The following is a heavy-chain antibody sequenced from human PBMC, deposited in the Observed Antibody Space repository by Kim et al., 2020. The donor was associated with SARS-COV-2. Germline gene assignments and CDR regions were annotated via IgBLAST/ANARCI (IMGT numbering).Heavy chain of an antibody. CDR3: AKGRDKYAYDDP. Sequence: DCAVSVKGRMTINPDTSKNQFSLHLNSVTPEDTAVYYCAKGRDKYAYDDPWGQGTLVTVSS. D-gene: IGHD2-21*01. J-gene: IGHJ5*02. V-gene: IGHV6-1*01.